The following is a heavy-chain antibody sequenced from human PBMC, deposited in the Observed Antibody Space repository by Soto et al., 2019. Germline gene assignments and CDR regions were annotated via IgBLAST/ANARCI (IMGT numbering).Heavy chain of an antibody. D-gene: IGHD3-3*01. CDR3: AGLDYWTVDY. CDR1: GASMSSYY. Sequence: PSETLSRTCTVSGASMSSYYWTWIRQPPGKGLEWIGFIFYTGTTNYNPSLKSRVTISVDTSKNQFSLRLQSVTTADTAVYYCAGLDYWTVDYWGQGTLVTVSS. V-gene: IGHV4-59*03. CDR2: IFYTGTT. J-gene: IGHJ4*02.